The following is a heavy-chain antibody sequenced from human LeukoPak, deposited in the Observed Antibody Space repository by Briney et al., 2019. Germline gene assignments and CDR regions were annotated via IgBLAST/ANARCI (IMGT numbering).Heavy chain of an antibody. J-gene: IGHJ4*02. V-gene: IGHV3-30*02. D-gene: IGHD2-2*01. Sequence: PGGSLRLFCAASGFTFSSYGMHWVRQAPGKGLEWVAFIRYDGSNKYYADSVKGRFTISRDNSKNTLYLQMNSLRAEDTAVYYCAKEIVVVPAAIDYWGQGTLVTVSS. CDR3: AKEIVVVPAAIDY. CDR2: IRYDGSNK. CDR1: GFTFSSYG.